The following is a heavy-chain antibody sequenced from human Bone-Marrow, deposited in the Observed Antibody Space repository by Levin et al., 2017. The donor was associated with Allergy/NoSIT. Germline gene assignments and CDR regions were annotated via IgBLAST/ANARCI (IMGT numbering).Heavy chain of an antibody. Sequence: SETLSLTCTVSGGSISTSYWSWVRQTPGKGLEWIGYIYSSGSTNYNPSLKSRVTMSIDTSKNQFSLRLSSVTAADTAMYFCARCTSGWYYGDAFDIWGRGTMVTVSS. V-gene: IGHV4-59*01. D-gene: IGHD6-19*01. CDR3: ARCTSGWYYGDAFDI. J-gene: IGHJ3*02. CDR2: IYSSGST. CDR1: GGSISTSY.